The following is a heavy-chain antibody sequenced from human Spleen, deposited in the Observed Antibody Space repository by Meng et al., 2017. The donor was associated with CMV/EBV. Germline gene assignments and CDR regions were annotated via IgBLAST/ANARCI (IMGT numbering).Heavy chain of an antibody. J-gene: IGHJ4*02. V-gene: IGHV1-2*02. CDR1: GYTFTGYY. Sequence: ASVKVSCKASGYTFTGYYMHWVRQAPGQGLEWMGWINPNSGGTNYAQKFQGRVTMTRDTSISTAYMELSRLRSDDTAVYYCARVFLNYDFWSGFHFDYWGQGTLVTVSS. CDR2: INPNSGGT. D-gene: IGHD3-3*01. CDR3: ARVFLNYDFWSGFHFDY.